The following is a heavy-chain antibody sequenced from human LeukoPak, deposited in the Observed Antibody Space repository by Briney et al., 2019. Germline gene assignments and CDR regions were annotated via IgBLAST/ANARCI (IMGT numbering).Heavy chain of an antibody. CDR2: ITWNGDSK. V-gene: IGHV3-20*04. J-gene: IGHJ6*02. Sequence: RSGGSLRLSCAASGFIFDDYGMTWVRQAPGKGLEWVSGITWNGDSKGYADSVKGRFTISRDNSKNTLYLQMNSLRAEDTAVYYCAKGEPGIAARYGMDVWGQGTTVTVSS. CDR3: AKGEPGIAARYGMDV. CDR1: GFIFDDYG. D-gene: IGHD6-13*01.